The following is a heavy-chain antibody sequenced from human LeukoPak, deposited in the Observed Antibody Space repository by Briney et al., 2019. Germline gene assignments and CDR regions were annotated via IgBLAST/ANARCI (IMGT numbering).Heavy chain of an antibody. CDR3: ARDSSLYCSGGSCYQYFQH. V-gene: IGHV4-59*01. CDR2: IYNSGST. J-gene: IGHJ1*01. D-gene: IGHD2-15*01. CDR1: GGSISSYY. Sequence: SETLSLTCTVSGGSISSYYWSWIRQPPGQGLEWIGYIYNSGSTNYNPSLKSRVTISVDTSKHQLSLKLNSVTAADTAVYYCARDSSLYCSGGSCYQYFQHWGQGALVTVSS.